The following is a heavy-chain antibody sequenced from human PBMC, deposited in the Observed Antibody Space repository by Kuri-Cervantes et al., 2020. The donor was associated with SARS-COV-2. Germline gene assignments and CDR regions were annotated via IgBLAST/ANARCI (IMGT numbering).Heavy chain of an antibody. V-gene: IGHV2-5*01. CDR1: GFSLSTSGVG. Sequence: SGPTLVKPTQTLTLTCTFSGFSLSTSGVGVGWIRQPPGKALEWLALIYWNDDKRYSPSLESRLTITKDTSKNQVVLTMTNMDPVDTATYYCASIAARRVSYYYYGMDVWGQGTTVTVSS. CDR3: ASIAARRVSYYYYGMDV. CDR2: IYWNDDK. J-gene: IGHJ6*02. D-gene: IGHD6-6*01.